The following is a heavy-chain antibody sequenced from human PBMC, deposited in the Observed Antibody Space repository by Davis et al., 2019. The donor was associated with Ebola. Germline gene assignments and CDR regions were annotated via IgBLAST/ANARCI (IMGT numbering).Heavy chain of an antibody. CDR2: MSPSGDII. CDR3: VPGTWI. J-gene: IGHJ4*02. V-gene: IGHV3-48*03. D-gene: IGHD5-18*01. Sequence: GGSLRLSCAASGFPFSNYEMNWVRQAPGKGLECVSHMSPSGDIIYYADSVKGRFTVSRDNAKKSLYLQMNSLRAEDTGVYYCVPGTWIRGQGMRVTVSA. CDR1: GFPFSNYE.